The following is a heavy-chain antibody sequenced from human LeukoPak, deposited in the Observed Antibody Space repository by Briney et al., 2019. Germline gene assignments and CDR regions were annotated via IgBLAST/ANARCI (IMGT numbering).Heavy chain of an antibody. V-gene: IGHV3-48*03. Sequence: GGSLRLSCAASGFTFSSYEMNWVRQAPGKGLEWVSYISSSGSTIYYADSVKGRFTISRDNAKNSLHLQMNSLRAEDTAVYYCAREGYCSSTSCYIGPYFDYWGQGTLVTVSS. D-gene: IGHD2-2*01. CDR3: AREGYCSSTSCYIGPYFDY. J-gene: IGHJ4*02. CDR2: ISSSGSTI. CDR1: GFTFSSYE.